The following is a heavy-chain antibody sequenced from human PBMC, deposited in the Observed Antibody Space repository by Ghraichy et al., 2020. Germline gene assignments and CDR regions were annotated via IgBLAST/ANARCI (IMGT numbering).Heavy chain of an antibody. CDR1: GASISGYY. CDR3: ASDPDHRDGDSLLGAGDV. D-gene: IGHD4-17*01. Sequence: GTLNISCTVSGASISGYYWSWTRQTPEKGLEWIGYIYHTGATKYNPSLRGRVTISQDTSKNRFSLRLKSVTAADTAVYYCASDPDHRDGDSLLGAGDVWGQGIRVTVAS. CDR2: IYHTGAT. V-gene: IGHV4-59*01. J-gene: IGHJ4*02.